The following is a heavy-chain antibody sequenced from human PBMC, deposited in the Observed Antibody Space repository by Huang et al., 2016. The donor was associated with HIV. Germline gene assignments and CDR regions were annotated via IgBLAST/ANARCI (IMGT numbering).Heavy chain of an antibody. D-gene: IGHD5-18*01. CDR3: TTGYRAHFDY. V-gene: IGHV3-15*01. CDR2: MKSKTDGGTT. J-gene: IGHJ4*02. Sequence: EVQLVESGGGLVKPGGSLRLSCAASGFTFSNAWMSWVRQAPGEGLEWVGRMKSKTDGGTTDYAAPVKGRFTISRDDSKNTLYLQMNSLRTEDTAVYYCTTGYRAHFDYWGQGTLVTVSS. CDR1: GFTFSNAW.